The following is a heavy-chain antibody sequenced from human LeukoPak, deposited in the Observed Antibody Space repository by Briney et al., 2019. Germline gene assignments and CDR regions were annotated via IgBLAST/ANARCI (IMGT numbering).Heavy chain of an antibody. J-gene: IGHJ4*02. CDR3: ASAPMVRGEDYFDY. V-gene: IGHV4-59*12. Sequence: SETLSLTCTVSGGSISSYYWSWIRQPPGEGLEWIGSIYYSGSTNYNPSLKSRVTISVDTSKNQFSLKLSSVTAADTAVYYCASAPMVRGEDYFDYWGQGTLVTVSS. CDR1: GGSISSYY. CDR2: IYYSGST. D-gene: IGHD3-10*01.